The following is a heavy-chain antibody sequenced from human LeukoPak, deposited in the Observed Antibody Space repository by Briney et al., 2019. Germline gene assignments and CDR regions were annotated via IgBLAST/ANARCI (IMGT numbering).Heavy chain of an antibody. J-gene: IGHJ3*02. Sequence: GGSLRLSCAASGFTFDDYAMHWVRQAPGKGLEWVSGISWNSGSIGYADSVRGRFTISRDNAKNSLYLQMNSLRAEDTALYYCAKDIRFGTAMVMVAFDIWGQGTMVTVSS. V-gene: IGHV3-9*01. D-gene: IGHD5-18*01. CDR1: GFTFDDYA. CDR3: AKDIRFGTAMVMVAFDI. CDR2: ISWNSGSI.